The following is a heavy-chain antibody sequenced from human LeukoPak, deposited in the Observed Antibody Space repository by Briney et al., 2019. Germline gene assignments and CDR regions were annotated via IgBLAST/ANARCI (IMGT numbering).Heavy chain of an antibody. CDR2: ISSSGSTI. Sequence: PGGSLRLSCAASGFTFSSYEMNWVRQAPGKGLEWVSYISSSGSTIYYADSVKGRFTISRDNAKNSLYLQMNSLRAEDTAVYYCARDAVSENDYYDSSGYYFNWFDPWGQGTLVTVSS. V-gene: IGHV3-48*03. D-gene: IGHD3-22*01. CDR3: ARDAVSENDYYDSSGYYFNWFDP. J-gene: IGHJ5*02. CDR1: GFTFSSYE.